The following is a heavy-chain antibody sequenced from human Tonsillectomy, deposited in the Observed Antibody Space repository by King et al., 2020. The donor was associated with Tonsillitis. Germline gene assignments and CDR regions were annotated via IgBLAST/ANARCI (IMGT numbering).Heavy chain of an antibody. V-gene: IGHV4-59*01. CDR3: ASQSVGTFDY. J-gene: IGHJ4*02. CDR2: IYYSGST. CDR1: GGSISSYY. D-gene: IGHD1-1*01. Sequence: VQLQESGPGLVKPSETLSLTCTVSGGSISSYYWSWIRQPPGKGLEWIGYIYYSGSTNYNPSLKSRVTISVDTSKNQFSLKLSSVTAADTAVYYCASQSVGTFDYWGRGTLVTVSS.